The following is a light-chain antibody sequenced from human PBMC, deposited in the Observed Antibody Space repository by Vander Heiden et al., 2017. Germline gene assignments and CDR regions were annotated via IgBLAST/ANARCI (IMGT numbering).Light chain of an antibody. CDR3: QVWDSISDHLV. CDR1: NIGSKS. J-gene: IGLJ2*01. V-gene: IGLV3-21*02. Sequence: SYVLTQPPSVSVAPGQTARSTCGGDNIGSKSVHWYQQKSGQAPVLVVYDDSDRPSGIPERVSGFNSGNTATLTISRVEAGDEADYYCQVWDSISDHLVFGGGTKLSVL. CDR2: DDS.